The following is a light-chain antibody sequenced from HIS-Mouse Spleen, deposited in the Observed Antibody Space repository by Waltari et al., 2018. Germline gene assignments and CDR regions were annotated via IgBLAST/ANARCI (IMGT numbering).Light chain of an antibody. Sequence: SYELTQPPSVPVSPGQTARITCSGEALPKNYAYWYQQKSGQAPVLVIYEDSKRPSGIPERFSGSSSGTMATLTISGAQVEDEADYYCYSTDSSGNHRVFGGGTKLTVL. J-gene: IGLJ2*01. CDR2: EDS. CDR3: YSTDSSGNHRV. CDR1: ALPKNY. V-gene: IGLV3-10*01.